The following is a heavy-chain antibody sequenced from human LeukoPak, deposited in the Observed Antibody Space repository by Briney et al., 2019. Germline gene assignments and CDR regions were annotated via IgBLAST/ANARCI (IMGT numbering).Heavy chain of an antibody. CDR1: RGSISGYY. V-gene: IGHV4-59*12. Sequence: SETLSLTCTVSRGSISGYYWSWIRQPPGKGLEWIGYIYYSGSTNYNPSLKSRVTISVGTSKNQFSLKLSSVTAADTAVYYCARVPYYDFWSGFPNFDYWGQGTLVTVSS. CDR3: ARVPYYDFWSGFPNFDY. J-gene: IGHJ4*02. CDR2: IYYSGST. D-gene: IGHD3-3*01.